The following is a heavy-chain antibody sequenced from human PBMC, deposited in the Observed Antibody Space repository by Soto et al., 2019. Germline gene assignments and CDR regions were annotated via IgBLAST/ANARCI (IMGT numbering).Heavy chain of an antibody. J-gene: IGHJ4*02. CDR1: GFTFSSYG. Sequence: QVQLVESGGGVVQPGRSLRLSCAASGFTFSSYGMHWVRQAPGKGLEWVAVIYYDGSKKYYADSVKGRFTISRDNSKNTLYMQMNSLRAEDTALYYCARAQHSSSWYPFDYWGQGTLVTVSS. V-gene: IGHV3-33*01. CDR2: IYYDGSKK. CDR3: ARAQHSSSWYPFDY. D-gene: IGHD6-13*01.